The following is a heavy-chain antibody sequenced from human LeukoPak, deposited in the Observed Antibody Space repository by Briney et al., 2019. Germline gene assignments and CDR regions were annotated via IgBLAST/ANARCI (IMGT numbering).Heavy chain of an antibody. CDR1: GGSISSSNW. CDR3: ARTSYLYGMDV. CDR2: IYHSGST. V-gene: IGHV4-4*02. J-gene: IGHJ6*02. Sequence: SETLSLTCAVSGGSISSSNWWGWVRQPPGKGLEGFGEIYHSGSTNYNPSLKSRVTISVDKSKNQFSQKLSSVTAADTAVYYCARTSYLYGMDVWGQGTTVTVSS.